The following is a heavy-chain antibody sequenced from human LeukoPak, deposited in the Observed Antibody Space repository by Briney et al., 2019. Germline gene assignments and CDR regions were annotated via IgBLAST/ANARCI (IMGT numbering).Heavy chain of an antibody. CDR1: GGSFSGYY. CDR3: ASRPPGYSSSDDAFDI. CDR2: IYHSGST. Sequence: SETLSLTCAVYGGSFSGYYWSWIRQPPGKGLEWIGEIYHSGSTNYNPSLKSRVTISVDTSKNQFSLKLSSVTAADTAVYYCASRPPGYSSSDDAFDIWGQGTMVTVSS. D-gene: IGHD6-6*01. J-gene: IGHJ3*02. V-gene: IGHV4-34*01.